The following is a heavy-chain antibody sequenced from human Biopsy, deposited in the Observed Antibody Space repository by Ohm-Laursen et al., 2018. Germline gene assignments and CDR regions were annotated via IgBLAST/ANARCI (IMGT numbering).Heavy chain of an antibody. CDR2: VYYSGST. J-gene: IGHJ3*02. CDR1: GGSISSYY. CDR3: AREAIGVATAFDI. D-gene: IGHD5-12*01. V-gene: IGHV4-59*01. Sequence: SETLSLTCIVSGGSISSYYWTWIRQPPGKGLEWIGDVYYSGSTNRNPSLKSRVTILVDTSKNQFSLKLSSVTAADTAIYYCAREAIGVATAFDIWGQGTMVTVSS.